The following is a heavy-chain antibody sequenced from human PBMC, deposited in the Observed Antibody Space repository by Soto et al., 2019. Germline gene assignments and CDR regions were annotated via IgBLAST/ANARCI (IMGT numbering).Heavy chain of an antibody. V-gene: IGHV4-4*02. CDR1: GGSISSSNW. CDR3: ARQFCSGGACFNWFDP. J-gene: IGHJ5*02. D-gene: IGHD2-21*02. CDR2: IYHSGST. Sequence: SETLSLTCAVSGGSISSSNWWSWVRQPPGKGLEWIGEIYHSGSTNYNPSLKSRVTISVDTSKNQFSLNLTSVTAADTAVYFCARQFCSGGACFNWFDPWGHGTLVTAPQ.